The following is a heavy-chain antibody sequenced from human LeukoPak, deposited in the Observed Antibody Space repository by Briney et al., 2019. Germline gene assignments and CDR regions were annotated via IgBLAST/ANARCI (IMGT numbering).Heavy chain of an antibody. CDR3: ASSLVVTLRSDAFDI. CDR2: IYPGDPDT. CDR1: GYSFTSYW. J-gene: IGHJ3*02. Sequence: GESLKISCKGSGYSFTSYWIGWVRQMPGKGLEWMGIIYPGDPDTRYSPSFQGQVTISADKSISTAYLQWSSLKASDTAMYYCASSLVVTLRSDAFDIWGQGTMVTVSS. D-gene: IGHD4-23*01. V-gene: IGHV5-51*01.